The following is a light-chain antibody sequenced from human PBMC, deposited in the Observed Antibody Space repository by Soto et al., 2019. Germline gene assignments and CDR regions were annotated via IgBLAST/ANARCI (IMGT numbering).Light chain of an antibody. CDR3: QQRYSTPPT. CDR1: QGINSY. Sequence: IQWTQSPSSLSASVGDRPTITCRASQGINSYLAWYQPTTGKVPQLLIYEASILRSGVPSRFSGSGSGTDFTLTISSLQAEEVATYDGQQRYSTPPTFGQGTKVDIK. V-gene: IGKV1-39*01. J-gene: IGKJ1*01. CDR2: EAS.